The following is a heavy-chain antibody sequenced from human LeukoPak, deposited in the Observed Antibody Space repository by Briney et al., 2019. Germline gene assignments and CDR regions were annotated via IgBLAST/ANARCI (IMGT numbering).Heavy chain of an antibody. J-gene: IGHJ6*02. CDR3: ARDLGYCSSTSCYYYGMDV. CDR2: IYYSGST. V-gene: IGHV4-31*03. D-gene: IGHD2-2*01. CDR1: GGSISSGGYY. Sequence: SETLSLTCTVSGGSISSGGYYWSWIRQHPGKGLEWIGYIYYSGSTYYNPPLKSRVTISVDTSKNQFSLKLSSVTAADTAVYYCARDLGYCSSTSCYYYGMDVWGQGTTVTVSS.